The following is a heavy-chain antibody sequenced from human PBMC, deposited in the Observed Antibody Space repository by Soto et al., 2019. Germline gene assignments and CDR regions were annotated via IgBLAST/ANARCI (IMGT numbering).Heavy chain of an antibody. J-gene: IGHJ4*02. D-gene: IGHD6-13*01. CDR3: AISGYSSSWYGGGGFDY. Sequence: GGSLRLSCAASGFTFSDYYMSWIRQAPGKGLEWVSYISSSGSTIYYTDSVKGRFTISRDNAKNSLYLQMNSLRAEDTAVYYCAISGYSSSWYGGGGFDYWGQGTLVTVSS. CDR1: GFTFSDYY. CDR2: ISSSGSTI. V-gene: IGHV3-11*01.